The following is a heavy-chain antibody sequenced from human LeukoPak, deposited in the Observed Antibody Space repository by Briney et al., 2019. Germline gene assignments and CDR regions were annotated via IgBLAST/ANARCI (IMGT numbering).Heavy chain of an antibody. Sequence: GGSLRISCAASGFTFRGYAMSWVRQSPGKGLEWVSTISGSGCSTYYADSVKGRFTISRDNSNNTLSLQMNSLRAEDTAVYYCAKAPPDQYYYYYGMDVWGEATTVTVSS. CDR3: AKAPPDQYYYYYGMDV. V-gene: IGHV3-23*01. D-gene: IGHD1-14*01. CDR2: ISGSGCST. J-gene: IGHJ6*04. CDR1: GFTFRGYA.